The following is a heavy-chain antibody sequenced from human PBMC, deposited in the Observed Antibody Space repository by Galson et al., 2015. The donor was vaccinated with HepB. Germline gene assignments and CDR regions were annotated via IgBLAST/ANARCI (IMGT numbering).Heavy chain of an antibody. Sequence: SLRLSCAVSGLTSSTHWISWVRQTPGKGLEWVANIKYDGNEQYYVDSVKGRFTVTRGSVKNSVYLHMRSLRAEDTAVYYCASEGLLWGWQGFSFYYSGLDVWGQGTTVIVSS. CDR2: IKYDGNEQ. CDR1: GLTSSTHW. D-gene: IGHD3-16*01. CDR3: ASEGLLWGWQGFSFYYSGLDV. V-gene: IGHV3-7*03. J-gene: IGHJ6*02.